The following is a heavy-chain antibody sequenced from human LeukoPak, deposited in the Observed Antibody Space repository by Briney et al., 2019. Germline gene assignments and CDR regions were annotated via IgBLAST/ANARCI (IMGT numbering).Heavy chain of an antibody. Sequence: GGSLRLSCAASGFTFSDYYMSWIRQAPGKGLEWVSYISSSGSTIYYADSVKGRFTISRDNAKNSLYLQMNSLRAEDTAVYYCAIPALDDYVWGSYRHWYYFDYWGQGTLVTVSS. CDR1: GFTFSDYY. J-gene: IGHJ4*02. D-gene: IGHD3-16*02. CDR3: AIPALDDYVWGSYRHWYYFDY. V-gene: IGHV3-11*01. CDR2: ISSSGSTI.